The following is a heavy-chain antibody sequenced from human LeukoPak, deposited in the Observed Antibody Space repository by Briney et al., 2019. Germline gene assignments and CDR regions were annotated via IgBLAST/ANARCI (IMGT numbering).Heavy chain of an antibody. D-gene: IGHD3-22*01. J-gene: IGHJ4*02. V-gene: IGHV3-23*01. CDR2: IGGSGGST. Sequence: GGSLRLSCAASGFTFSSYAMTWVRQAPGKGLEWVSGIGGSGGSTYYTDSVKGRFTISRDNSKNTVYLQMNSLRAEDTAVYFCAKEVSFYDSSGFKRYFFDYWGQGTLVTVSS. CDR3: AKEVSFYDSSGFKRYFFDY. CDR1: GFTFSSYA.